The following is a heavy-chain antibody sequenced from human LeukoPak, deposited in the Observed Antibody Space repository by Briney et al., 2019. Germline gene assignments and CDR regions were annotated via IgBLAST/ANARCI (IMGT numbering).Heavy chain of an antibody. Sequence: SQTLSLTCTVSGGSISSGGYYWSWIRQHPGKGLEWIGYIYYSGSTYYNPSLKSRVTISVDKSKNQFSLKLSSVTAADTAVYYCARRRRGYYDSSGYYINWGQGTLVTVSS. V-gene: IGHV4-31*03. J-gene: IGHJ4*02. D-gene: IGHD3-22*01. CDR3: ARRRRGYYDSSGYYIN. CDR1: GGSISSGGYY. CDR2: IYYSGST.